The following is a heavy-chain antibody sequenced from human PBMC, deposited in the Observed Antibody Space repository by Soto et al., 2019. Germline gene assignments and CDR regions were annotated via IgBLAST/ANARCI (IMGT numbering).Heavy chain of an antibody. J-gene: IGHJ4*02. Sequence: QVQLVQSGGEVKKPGASVKVSCKASGYNYNNYGVTWVREAPRQGLEWRGWISAFNHKANYAPNIQDRVTLTIATSTNTAHLEMRSLRPDDTAVYYCARQHNDLWTDSPDFDYWGQGTLVTVSA. CDR1: GYNYNNYG. CDR2: ISAFNHKA. V-gene: IGHV1-18*04. CDR3: ARQHNDLWTDSPDFDY. D-gene: IGHD3-9*01.